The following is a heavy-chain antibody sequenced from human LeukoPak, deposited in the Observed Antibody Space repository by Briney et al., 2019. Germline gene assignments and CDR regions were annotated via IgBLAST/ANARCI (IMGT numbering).Heavy chain of an antibody. CDR3: ARLIDSIAAAGDYFDY. CDR2: INYSGST. Sequence: PSETLSLTCTVSGGSFSGYYWSWIRQPPGKGLEWIGGINYSGSTYYNPSPKSRVTISVDTSKNQFSLKLSSVTAADTAVYYCARLIDSIAAAGDYFDYWGQGTLVTVSS. J-gene: IGHJ4*02. CDR1: GGSFSGYY. V-gene: IGHV4-59*05. D-gene: IGHD6-13*01.